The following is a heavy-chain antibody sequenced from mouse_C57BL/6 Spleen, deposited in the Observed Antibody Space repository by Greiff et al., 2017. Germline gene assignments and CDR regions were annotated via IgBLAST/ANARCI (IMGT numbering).Heavy chain of an antibody. CDR3: AYDCSYAMDY. Sequence: EVQLQQSGPELVKPGDSVKISCKASGYSFTGYFMNWVMQSHGKSLEWIGRINPYNGDTNYNQKFKGKATLTVDTSSSTAHMELRSLTSEDSAVYSGAYDCSYAMDYWGQGTSVTVSS. V-gene: IGHV1-20*01. J-gene: IGHJ4*01. CDR2: INPYNGDT. D-gene: IGHD2-4*01. CDR1: GYSFTGYF.